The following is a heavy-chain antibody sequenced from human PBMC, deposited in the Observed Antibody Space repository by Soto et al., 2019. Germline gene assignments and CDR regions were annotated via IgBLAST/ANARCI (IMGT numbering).Heavy chain of an antibody. CDR2: INHSGST. J-gene: IGHJ4*02. CDR3: ARSKYYYDSSGYYWPLDY. V-gene: IGHV4-34*01. Sequence: SETLSLTCAVYGGSFSGYYWTWIRQPPGTGLEWIGEINHSGSTNYNPSLKSRVTISVDTSKNQFSLKLTSVTAADTAVYYCARSKYYYDSSGYYWPLDYWGQGTLVTVSS. CDR1: GGSFSGYY. D-gene: IGHD3-22*01.